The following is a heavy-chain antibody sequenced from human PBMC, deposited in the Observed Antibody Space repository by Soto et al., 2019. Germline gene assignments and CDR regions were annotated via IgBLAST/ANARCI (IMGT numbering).Heavy chain of an antibody. V-gene: IGHV4-39*01. D-gene: IGHD2-15*01. CDR1: GGSISSSSYY. J-gene: IGHJ6*02. CDR2: LFYSGST. CDR3: ARHLTYCSAGSCYSDFPYYGMAV. Sequence: SDTLSLTCTVSGGSISSSSYYWGWIRQPPGKGLEWIGSLFYSGSTYYNPSLKSRVTISVDTSKNQFSLKLSSVTAADTAVYYCARHLTYCSAGSCYSDFPYYGMAVWGQGTTVTIS.